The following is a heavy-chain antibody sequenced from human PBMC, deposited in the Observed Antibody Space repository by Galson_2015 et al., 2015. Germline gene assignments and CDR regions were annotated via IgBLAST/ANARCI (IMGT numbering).Heavy chain of an antibody. Sequence: SVKVSCKATGFTFTSSAVQWERQARGQRLDWIGWLVVGSGLKHYARKFQGKVTFARDTSTSTAYMELSSLRSEDTAVYYCAAVPNYDILTGYFPIDYWGQGTLVTVSS. V-gene: IGHV1-58*01. J-gene: IGHJ4*02. D-gene: IGHD3-9*01. CDR3: AAVPNYDILTGYFPIDY. CDR1: GFTFTSSA. CDR2: LVVGSGLK.